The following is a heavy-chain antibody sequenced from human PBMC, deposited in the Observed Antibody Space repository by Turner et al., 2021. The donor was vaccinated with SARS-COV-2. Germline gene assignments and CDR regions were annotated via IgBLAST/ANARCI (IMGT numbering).Heavy chain of an antibody. J-gene: IGHJ1*01. CDR3: ASYCSSSSCQAGYFQH. CDR2: ISAYNGNT. Sequence: QVQLVQSGAEVKKPGASVKVCCKASGYTFTSYGISWVRQPPGQGLEWMGWISAYNGNTNYAQTFHSRVIMTTDASTSTAYMELRSLVSDDTVVYYWASYCSSSSCQAGYFQHWGQGTLVTVSS. V-gene: IGHV1-18*04. D-gene: IGHD2-2*01. CDR1: GYTFTSYG.